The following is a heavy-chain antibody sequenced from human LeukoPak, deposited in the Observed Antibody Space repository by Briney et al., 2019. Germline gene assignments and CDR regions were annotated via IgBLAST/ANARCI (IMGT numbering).Heavy chain of an antibody. CDR1: GFTFSSYW. Sequence: GGSLRLSCAASGFTFSSYWMHWVRQAPGKGLVWVSRINSDGSSTSYADSVKGRFTISRDNAKNTLYLQMNSLRGEDTAVYYCAKVPGGGSDWFDPWGQGTLVTVSS. V-gene: IGHV3-74*01. D-gene: IGHD1-26*01. CDR3: AKVPGGGSDWFDP. J-gene: IGHJ5*02. CDR2: INSDGSST.